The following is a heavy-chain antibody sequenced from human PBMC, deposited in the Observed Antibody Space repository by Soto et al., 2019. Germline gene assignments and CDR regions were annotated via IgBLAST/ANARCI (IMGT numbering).Heavy chain of an antibody. CDR2: MNPNSGNT. Sequence: QVQLVQSGAEVKKPGASVKVSCKASGYTFTSYDINWVRQATGQGLEWMGWMNPNSGNTGYAQKFQGRVTMTRNTSISTADMELSSLRSENTARYYCATGRSSAGTGCFHPWGQGALVTVSS. J-gene: IGHJ5*02. D-gene: IGHD6-13*01. CDR3: ATGRSSAGTGCFHP. V-gene: IGHV1-8*01. CDR1: GYTFTSYD.